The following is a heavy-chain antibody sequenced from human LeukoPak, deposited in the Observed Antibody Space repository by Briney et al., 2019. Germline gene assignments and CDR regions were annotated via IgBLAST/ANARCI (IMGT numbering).Heavy chain of an antibody. CDR3: PRSIVVVPYYYYGMDV. CDR2: IYHSGST. Sequence: SQTLSLTCAVSGGAISSGGYSWGWIRQPPGKGLEWMGYIYHSGSTYYNPSLKSRVTISVDKSKNQFSLKLSSVTAADTAVYYCPRSIVVVPYYYYGMDVWGQGTTVTVSS. J-gene: IGHJ6*02. CDR1: GGAISSGGYS. V-gene: IGHV4-30-2*01. D-gene: IGHD3-22*01.